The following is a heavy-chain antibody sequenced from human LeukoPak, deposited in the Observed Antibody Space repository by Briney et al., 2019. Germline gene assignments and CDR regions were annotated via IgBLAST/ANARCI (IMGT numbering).Heavy chain of an antibody. V-gene: IGHV3-23*01. CDR1: GFTFSSYA. Sequence: GGSLTLSCAASGFTFSSYAMIWLPQAPGKGLVGVSATSVSGGSTYYADSVKGRFTISRDNSENTLYLQMDSLRAEDTAIYYCAKARSMSDYWGQGTLVTVSS. CDR3: AKARSMSDY. CDR2: TSVSGGST. J-gene: IGHJ4*02.